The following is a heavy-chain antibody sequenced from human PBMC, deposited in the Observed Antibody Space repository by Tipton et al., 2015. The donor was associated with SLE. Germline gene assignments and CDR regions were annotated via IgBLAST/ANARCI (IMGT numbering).Heavy chain of an antibody. Sequence: TLSLTGTVSGGSISSHYWSWIRQPPGKGLEWIGEINHSGSTNYNPSLKSRVTISVDTSKNQFSLKLSSVTAADTAVYYCAGVLTVVPAANVYMDVWGKGTTVTVSS. J-gene: IGHJ6*03. V-gene: IGHV4-34*01. CDR1: GGSISSHY. CDR2: INHSGST. CDR3: AGVLTVVPAANVYMDV. D-gene: IGHD2-2*01.